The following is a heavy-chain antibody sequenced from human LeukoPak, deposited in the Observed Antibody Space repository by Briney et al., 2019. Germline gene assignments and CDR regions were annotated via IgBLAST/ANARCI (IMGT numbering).Heavy chain of an antibody. CDR3: AREGSGWYYFDY. J-gene: IGHJ4*02. V-gene: IGHV1-2*02. CDR2: INPNSGGT. CDR1: GYTFTAYY. Sequence: ASVKVSCKASGYTFTAYYMHWVRQAPGQGLEWMESINPNSGGTNYAQKFQGRVTMTRDTSISTAYMELSRLRSDDTAVYYCAREGSGWYYFDYWGQGTLVTVSS. D-gene: IGHD6-19*01.